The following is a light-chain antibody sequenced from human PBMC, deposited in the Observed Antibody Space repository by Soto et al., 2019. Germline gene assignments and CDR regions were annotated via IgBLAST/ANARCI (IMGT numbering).Light chain of an antibody. J-gene: IGKJ1*01. CDR2: SAS. Sequence: EIEMTQSPATLSLSPGERATLSCRASQSVSIYLSWYQQKPGQAPRLLIYSASTRATGIPSRFSGSGSGTEFTLTISSLQSDDFAAYYCQHYNNWPKTFGQGTKVDI. CDR3: QHYNNWPKT. V-gene: IGKV3-15*01. CDR1: QSVSIY.